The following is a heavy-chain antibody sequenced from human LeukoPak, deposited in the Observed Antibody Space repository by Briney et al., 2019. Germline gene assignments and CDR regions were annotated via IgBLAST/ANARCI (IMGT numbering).Heavy chain of an antibody. CDR1: GGSLISYY. CDR2: IYYSGST. D-gene: IGHD6-19*01. CDR3: ASGYTSGWFPSRFDY. J-gene: IGHJ4*02. V-gene: IGHV4-59*01. Sequence: SETLSLTCAVSGGSLISYYWSWIRQSPGKGLEWIGYIYYSGSTNYNPSLKSRVTISVDTSKKQFSLRLTSVTAADTAVYYCASGYTSGWFPSRFDYWGQGTLVTVSS.